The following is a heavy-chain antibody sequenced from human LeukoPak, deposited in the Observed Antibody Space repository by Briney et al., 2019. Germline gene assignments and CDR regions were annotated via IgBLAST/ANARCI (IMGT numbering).Heavy chain of an antibody. CDR3: AKDRFGELFDY. CDR1: GFTFSSYA. Sequence: GGSLRLSCAASGFTFSSYAMSWVRQAPGKGLEWVSAISGSAAKTYYADSVKGRFTISRDNSKNTLYLQMNSLRAEDTAVYYCAKDRFGELFDYWGQGTLVTVSS. J-gene: IGHJ4*02. V-gene: IGHV3-23*01. CDR2: ISGSAAKT. D-gene: IGHD3-10*01.